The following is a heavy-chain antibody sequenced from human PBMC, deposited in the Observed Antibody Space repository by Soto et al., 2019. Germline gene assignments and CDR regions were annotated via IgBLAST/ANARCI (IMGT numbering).Heavy chain of an antibody. Sequence: EVQLVESGGGLVKPGGSLRLSCAASGFTFSSYSMNWVRQAPGKGLEWVSSISSSSSYIYYADSVKGRFTISRDNAKNSLYLQMNSLRAEDTAVYYCAREGRLSNYDYYYYMDVWGKVTTVTVSS. V-gene: IGHV3-21*01. CDR2: ISSSSSYI. CDR3: AREGRLSNYDYYYYMDV. J-gene: IGHJ6*03. D-gene: IGHD4-4*01. CDR1: GFTFSSYS.